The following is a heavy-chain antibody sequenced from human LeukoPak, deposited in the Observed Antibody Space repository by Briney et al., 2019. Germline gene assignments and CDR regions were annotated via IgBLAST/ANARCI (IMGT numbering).Heavy chain of an antibody. J-gene: IGHJ3*02. CDR2: IYTGGTT. CDR3: ARGNLVRGYLDDFDI. Sequence: SSETLSLTCSVSGGSITSGSCYWSWIRQPAGKGLGWIGRIYTGGTTNYNPSLQSRVTISVDTSKNQFSLKLSSVTAADTAVYYCARGNLVRGYLDDFDIWGQGTMVTVSS. V-gene: IGHV4-61*02. CDR1: GGSITSGSCY. D-gene: IGHD3-10*01.